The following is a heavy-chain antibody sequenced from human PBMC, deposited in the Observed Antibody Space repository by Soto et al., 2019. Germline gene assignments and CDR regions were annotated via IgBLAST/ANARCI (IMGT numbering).Heavy chain of an antibody. V-gene: IGHV4-34*01. CDR2: INHSGST. D-gene: IGHD2-15*01. CDR3: ARRVPRSDIVVVVAAPPGIYFDY. Sequence: SETLSLTCAVYGGSFSGYYWSWIRQPPGKGLEWIGEINHSGSTNYNPSLKSRVTISVDTSKNQFSLKLSSVTAADTAVYYCARRVPRSDIVVVVAAPPGIYFDYWGQGTLVTVSS. J-gene: IGHJ4*02. CDR1: GGSFSGYY.